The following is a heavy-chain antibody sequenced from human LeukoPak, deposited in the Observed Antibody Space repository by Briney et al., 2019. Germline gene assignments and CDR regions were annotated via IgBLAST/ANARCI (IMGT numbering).Heavy chain of an antibody. J-gene: IGHJ4*02. CDR1: GFIFNTYT. D-gene: IGHD3-10*01. Sequence: GGSLRLSCAASGFIFNTYTMNWVRQAPGKGLEWVSAISGGGGGTYYADFVKGRFTVSRDNSKNTLYLQMNSLRAEDTAAYYCAKGTERYREVSSFDYWGQGTLVAVSS. CDR3: AKGTERYREVSSFDY. V-gene: IGHV3-23*01. CDR2: ISGGGGGT.